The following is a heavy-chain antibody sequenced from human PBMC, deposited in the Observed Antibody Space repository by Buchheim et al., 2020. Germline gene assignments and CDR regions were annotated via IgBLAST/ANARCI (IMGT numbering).Heavy chain of an antibody. V-gene: IGHV3-23*01. Sequence: EVQLLESGGGLVQPGGSLRLSCAASGFTFSSYAMSWVRKAPGQGLEWVSSISGSGGSTYYADSVKGPFTISRDNSQNTLYLQMNSLRAEDTAVYYCAKDWGIAVAGSGFDYWGQGTL. CDR3: AKDWGIAVAGSGFDY. CDR1: GFTFSSYA. CDR2: ISGSGGST. D-gene: IGHD6-19*01. J-gene: IGHJ4*02.